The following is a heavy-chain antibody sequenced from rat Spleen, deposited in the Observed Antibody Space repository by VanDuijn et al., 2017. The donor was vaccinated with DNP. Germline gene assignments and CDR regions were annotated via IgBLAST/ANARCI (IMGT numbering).Heavy chain of an antibody. CDR1: GYTFTNYY. J-gene: IGHJ3*01. V-gene: IGHV1-43*01. CDR3: ANGYYDGYLPHWFAY. D-gene: IGHD1-12*03. Sequence: QVQLQQSGAELAKPGSSVKISCKAAGYTFTNYYIGWIKQTTGQGLEYIGYINRGIGGTNYNEKFKGKATLTVDRSSSTAFMQLSSLTPDDSAVYYCANGYYDGYLPHWFAYWGQGTLVTVSS. CDR2: INRGIGGT.